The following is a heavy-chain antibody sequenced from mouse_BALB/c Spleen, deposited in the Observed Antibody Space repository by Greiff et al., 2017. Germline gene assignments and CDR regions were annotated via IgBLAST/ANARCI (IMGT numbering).Heavy chain of an antibody. CDR2: ISSGGSYT. V-gene: IGHV5-9-4*01. J-gene: IGHJ3*01. Sequence: EVQLVESGGGLVQPGGSLKLSCAASGFTFSSYAMSWVRQSPEKRLEWVAEISSGGSYTYSPDTVTGRFTISRGNAKNTLYLEMSSLRSEDTAMYYCARGDDGGAYWGQGTLVTVSA. CDR1: GFTFSSYA. CDR3: ARGDDGGAY. D-gene: IGHD1-2*01.